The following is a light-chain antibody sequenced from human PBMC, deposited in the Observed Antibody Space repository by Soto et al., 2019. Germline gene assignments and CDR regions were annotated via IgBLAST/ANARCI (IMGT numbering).Light chain of an antibody. Sequence: EIVLKQSPATLSLCPRERATLSCRASQSVSSYLAWYQQKPGQAPRLLIYATSSRATGIPDRFSGSGSGTDFSLTISRLEPEDFAVYYCQQYGSSPITFGQGTRLEIK. V-gene: IGKV3-20*01. CDR2: ATS. CDR3: QQYGSSPIT. J-gene: IGKJ5*01. CDR1: QSVSSY.